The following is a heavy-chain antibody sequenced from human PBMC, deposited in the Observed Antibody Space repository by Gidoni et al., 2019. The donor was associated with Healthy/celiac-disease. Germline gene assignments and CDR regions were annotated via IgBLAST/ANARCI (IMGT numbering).Heavy chain of an antibody. CDR2: INSDGSST. CDR3: ARSRRQKDAFDI. V-gene: IGHV3-74*01. J-gene: IGHJ3*02. CDR1: GFTFSGYW. Sequence: EVQLVESGGGLVQPGGSLRLSCAASGFTFSGYWMHWVRQAPGKGLVWVSRINSDGSSTSYADSVKGRFTISRDNAKNTLYLQMNSLRAEDTAVYYCARSRRQKDAFDIWGQGTMVTVSS.